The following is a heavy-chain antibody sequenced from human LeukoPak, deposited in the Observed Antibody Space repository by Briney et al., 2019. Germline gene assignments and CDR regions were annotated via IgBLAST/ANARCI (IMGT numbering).Heavy chain of an antibody. CDR1: GGSFSGYY. J-gene: IGHJ4*02. Sequence: PSETLSLTCAVYGGSFSGYYWSWIRQPPGKGLEWIGEINHSGSTNYNPSHKSRVTISVDTSKNQFSLKLSSVTAADTAVYYCARGAPLGYDFWSGYYGNYFDYWGQGTLVTVSS. CDR2: INHSGST. V-gene: IGHV4-34*01. CDR3: ARGAPLGYDFWSGYYGNYFDY. D-gene: IGHD3-3*01.